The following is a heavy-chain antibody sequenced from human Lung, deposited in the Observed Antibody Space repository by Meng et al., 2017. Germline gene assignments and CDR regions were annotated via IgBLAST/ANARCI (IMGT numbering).Heavy chain of an antibody. CDR2: IIDSGST. CDR3: VRRTYSSGWYFDY. Sequence: VPLHQVGAGLLKPSETLSLTCAVYGGSFSGYYWSWIRQPPGKGLEWIGEIIDSGSTNYNPSLKSRVTISVDTSKNQFSLRVTSVTAADRAVYYCVRRTYSSGWYFDYWGQGTLVTVSS. J-gene: IGHJ4*02. CDR1: GGSFSGYY. D-gene: IGHD6-19*01. V-gene: IGHV4-34*12.